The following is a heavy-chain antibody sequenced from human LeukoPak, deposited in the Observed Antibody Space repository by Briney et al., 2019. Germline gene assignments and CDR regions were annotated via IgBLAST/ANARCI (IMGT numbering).Heavy chain of an antibody. V-gene: IGHV1-2*02. J-gene: IGHJ4*02. Sequence: ASVKVSCTASGYTFTGYYMHWVRQAPGQGLEWMGWINHNSGGTNYAQKFQGRVTITRNTSINTAYMEMSRLRSDDTAVYYCARGLRGSPAFDYWGQGTLVTVSS. CDR1: GYTFTGYY. CDR3: ARGLRGSPAFDY. CDR2: INHNSGGT. D-gene: IGHD2-2*01.